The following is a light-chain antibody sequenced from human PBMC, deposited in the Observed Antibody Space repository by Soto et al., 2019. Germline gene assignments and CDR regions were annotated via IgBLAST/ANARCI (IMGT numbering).Light chain of an antibody. V-gene: IGKV4-1*01. CDR1: PRGLPTPLNNKY. CDR2: WAS. J-gene: IGKJ4*01. CDR3: QQYYSTPPT. Sequence: IVVTQSSGPLGVALGRRAPIKCKASPRGLPTPLNNKYLAWYQQKRGQPPKLLIYWASTREYGVPDRFSASGSGTDFTLTISSLQAEDVAVYYCQQYYSTPPTFGGGTKVEIK.